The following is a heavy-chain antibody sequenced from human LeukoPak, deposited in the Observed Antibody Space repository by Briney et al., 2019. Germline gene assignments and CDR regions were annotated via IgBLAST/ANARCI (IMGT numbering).Heavy chain of an antibody. Sequence: SETLSLTCTVSGGSISSGGYYWSWIRQPPGKGLEWIGSIYYSGSTYYNPSLKSRVTISVDTSKNQFSLKLSSVTAADTAVYYCARHDFWSGYSSGFDYWGQGTLVTVSS. V-gene: IGHV4-39*01. J-gene: IGHJ4*02. CDR3: ARHDFWSGYSSGFDY. CDR2: IYYSGST. D-gene: IGHD3-3*01. CDR1: GGSISSGGYY.